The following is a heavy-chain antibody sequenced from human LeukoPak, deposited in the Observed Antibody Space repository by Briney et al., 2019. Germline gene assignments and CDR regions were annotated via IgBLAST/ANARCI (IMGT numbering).Heavy chain of an antibody. Sequence: PGGSLRLSCAASGFTFSSYSMNWVRQAPGKGLEWVSYISSSSSTIYYADSVKGRFTISRDNAKNSLYLQMNSLRAEDTAVYYCARARDYGDYSLYYMDVWGKGTTVTVSS. CDR3: ARARDYGDYSLYYMDV. CDR2: ISSSSSTI. CDR1: GFTFSSYS. D-gene: IGHD4-17*01. J-gene: IGHJ6*03. V-gene: IGHV3-48*01.